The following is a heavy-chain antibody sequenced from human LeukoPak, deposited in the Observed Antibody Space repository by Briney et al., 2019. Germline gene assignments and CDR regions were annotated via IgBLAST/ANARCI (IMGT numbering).Heavy chain of an antibody. CDR1: GYTLTGYY. J-gene: IGHJ6*02. D-gene: IGHD2-2*01. CDR3: ARDPGYCSSTSCYGRRRGDYYYGMDV. Sequence: ASVKVSCKASGYTLTGYYMHWVRQAPGQGLEWMGWINPNSGGTNYAQKFQGRVTMTRDTSISTAYMELSRLRSDDTAVYYCARDPGYCSSTSCYGRRRGDYYYGMDVWGQGTTVTISS. V-gene: IGHV1-2*02. CDR2: INPNSGGT.